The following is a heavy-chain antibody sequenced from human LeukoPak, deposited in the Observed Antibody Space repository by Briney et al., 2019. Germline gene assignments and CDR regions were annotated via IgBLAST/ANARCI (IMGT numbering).Heavy chain of an antibody. CDR2: ISGSSSYI. Sequence: GGSLRLSCAASGFTFSGYNMNWVRQAPGKGLEWVSSISGSSSYIYYADSVRGRFTISRDNAKNSLYLQMDSVRAEDTAVYFCAYAAQIDYCGQGTLVTVSS. D-gene: IGHD6-6*01. CDR1: GFTFSGYN. J-gene: IGHJ4*02. CDR3: AYAAQIDY. V-gene: IGHV3-21*01.